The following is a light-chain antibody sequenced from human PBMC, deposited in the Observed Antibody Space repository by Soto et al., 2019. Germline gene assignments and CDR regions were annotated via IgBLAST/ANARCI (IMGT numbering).Light chain of an antibody. Sequence: DIQLTQSPSFLSTSVGDRVTITCRASQGINNYLAWYQQKPGKAPNLLIYAASTLQSGVPSRFSGSVSGTEFTLTICSLQPEDFATYYCQQLRSYPLTFGGGTKVEIK. CDR1: QGINNY. CDR2: AAS. V-gene: IGKV1-9*01. CDR3: QQLRSYPLT. J-gene: IGKJ4*01.